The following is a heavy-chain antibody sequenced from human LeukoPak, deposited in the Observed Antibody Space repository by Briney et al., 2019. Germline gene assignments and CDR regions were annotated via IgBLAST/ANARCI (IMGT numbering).Heavy chain of an antibody. J-gene: IGHJ4*02. V-gene: IGHV3-48*02. Sequence: GGSLRLSCAASGFSCSTDSLNWVRQTPGKGLEWVSYISSSSSTIYYADSVKGRFTISRDNAKNSLYLQMNSLRDEDTAVYYCASRGGRGYSYGLFDYWGQGTLVTVSS. D-gene: IGHD5-18*01. CDR1: GFSCSTDS. CDR2: ISSSSSTI. CDR3: ASRGGRGYSYGLFDY.